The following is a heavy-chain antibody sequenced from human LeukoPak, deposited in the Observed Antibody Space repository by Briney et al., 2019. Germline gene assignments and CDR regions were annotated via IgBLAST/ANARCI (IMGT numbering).Heavy chain of an antibody. D-gene: IGHD6-6*01. CDR1: GFTFSSYG. J-gene: IGHJ6*03. Sequence: PGGSLRLSCAASGFTFSSYGMSWVRQAPGKGLEWVANIKQDGSEKYYVDSVKGRFTISRDNAKNSLYLQMNSLRAEDTAVYYCARADSSIAARLSRSSIFNYYYYMDVWGKGTTVTVSS. CDR2: IKQDGSEK. CDR3: ARADSSIAARLSRSSIFNYYYYMDV. V-gene: IGHV3-7*01.